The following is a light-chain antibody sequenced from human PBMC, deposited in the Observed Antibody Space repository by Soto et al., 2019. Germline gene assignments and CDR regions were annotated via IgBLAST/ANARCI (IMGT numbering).Light chain of an antibody. Sequence: QSALTQPASVSGSPGQSITISCTGTSNDVGGYNYVSWYQQHPGKAPKLLIYEVFNRPSGVSNRFSGSRSANTASLTISGLQAEDEAEYYCNSYIGSNTFVFGTGTKVTVL. CDR2: EVF. CDR1: SNDVGGYNY. V-gene: IGLV2-14*01. CDR3: NSYIGSNTFV. J-gene: IGLJ1*01.